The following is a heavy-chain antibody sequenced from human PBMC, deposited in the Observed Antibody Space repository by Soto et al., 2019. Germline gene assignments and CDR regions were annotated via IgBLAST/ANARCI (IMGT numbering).Heavy chain of an antibody. CDR1: GYTFTSYA. D-gene: IGHD3-10*01. V-gene: IGHV1-3*01. CDR3: ARELFSNAFDI. Sequence: ASVKVSCKASGYTFTSYAMHWVRHAPGQRLEWMGWINAGNGNTKYSQKFQGRVTITRDTSASTAYMELSSLRSEDTAVYYCARELFSNAFDIWGQGTMVTVSS. J-gene: IGHJ3*02. CDR2: INAGNGNT.